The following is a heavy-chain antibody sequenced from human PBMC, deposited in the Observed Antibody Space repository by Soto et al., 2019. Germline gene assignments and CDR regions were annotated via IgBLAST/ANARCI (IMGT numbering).Heavy chain of an antibody. CDR2: MYHTGNA. D-gene: IGHD3-22*01. CDR3: ARDRTSGGYYFDYSWDY. J-gene: IGHJ4*02. V-gene: IGHV4-59*01. CDR1: GGSLSGYY. Sequence: ETLSLTCSVSGGSLSGYYWSWIRQPPGKGLEYIAYMYHTGNAKYNPSLQSRVTLSVDTSKNQFSLRLASVTAADTAVYYCARDRTSGGYYFDYSWDYGGQGPRVTVSS.